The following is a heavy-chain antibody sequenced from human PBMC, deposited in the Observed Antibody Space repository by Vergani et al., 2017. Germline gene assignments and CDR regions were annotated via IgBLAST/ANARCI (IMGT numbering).Heavy chain of an antibody. CDR1: GFTFSTYG. D-gene: IGHD6-19*01. CDR2: IRYDGSNT. CDR3: ARDTVTGSRYFDY. J-gene: IGHJ4*02. V-gene: IGHV3-30*02. Sequence: QVQLVESGGGVFRPGGPRRLSGGASGFTFSTYGLHWAGQAQGKGLEWVTFIRYDGSNTYYADSVKGRFTISRDNSKNTLFLQMNSLRPEDTAVYYCARDTVTGSRYFDYWGQGTLVTVSS.